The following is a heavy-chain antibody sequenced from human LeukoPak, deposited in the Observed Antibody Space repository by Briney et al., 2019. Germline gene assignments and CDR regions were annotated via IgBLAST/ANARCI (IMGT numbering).Heavy chain of an antibody. CDR1: GFTFSSYS. J-gene: IGHJ4*02. D-gene: IGHD3-3*01. CDR3: AKDDITIFGVTPDY. V-gene: IGHV3-21*01. CDR2: ISSSSSYI. Sequence: GGSLRLSCAASGFTFSSYSMNWVRQAPGKGLEWVSSISSSSSYIYYADSVKGRFTISRDNAKNSLYLQMNSLRAEDTAVYYCAKDDITIFGVTPDYWGQGTLVTVSS.